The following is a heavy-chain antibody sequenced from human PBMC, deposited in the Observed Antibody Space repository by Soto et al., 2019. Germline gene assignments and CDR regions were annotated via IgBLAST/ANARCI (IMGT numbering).Heavy chain of an antibody. V-gene: IGHV3-23*01. CDR3: ARDYGALYDFWSGYYSGDYYGMDV. CDR2: ISGSGGST. J-gene: IGHJ6*02. Sequence: GGSLRLSCAASEFTFSSYGMSWVRQAPGKGLEWVSVISGSGGSTYYADSVKGRFTISRDNAKNSLYLQMNSLRDEDTAVYYCARDYGALYDFWSGYYSGDYYGMDVWGQGTTVTVSS. CDR1: EFTFSSYG. D-gene: IGHD3-3*01.